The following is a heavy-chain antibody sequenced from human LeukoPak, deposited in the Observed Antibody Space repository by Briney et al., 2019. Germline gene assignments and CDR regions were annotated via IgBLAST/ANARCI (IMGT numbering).Heavy chain of an antibody. CDR1: GYTFTSNY. Sequence: ASVKVSCKASGYTFTSNYIHWVRQAPGQGLEWMGMIYPRDGSTSYAQKFQGRVTVTRDTSTSTVHMELSGLRSEDTAVHYCARDQEGFDYWGRGTLVTVSS. CDR3: ARDQEGFDY. CDR2: IYPRDGST. J-gene: IGHJ4*02. V-gene: IGHV1-46*01.